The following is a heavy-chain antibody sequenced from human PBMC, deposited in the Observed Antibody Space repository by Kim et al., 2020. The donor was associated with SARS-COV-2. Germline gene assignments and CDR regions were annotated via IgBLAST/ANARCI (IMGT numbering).Heavy chain of an antibody. J-gene: IGHJ6*02. Sequence: ASVKVSCKASGYTFTSYGISWVRQAPGQGLEWMGWISAYNGNTNYAQKLQGRVTLTTDTSTSTAYMELRSLRSDDTAVYYCARDLGRIAYYYGMDVWGQGTTVTVSS. CDR3: ARDLGRIAYYYGMDV. CDR1: GYTFTSYG. CDR2: ISAYNGNT. D-gene: IGHD2-15*01. V-gene: IGHV1-18*01.